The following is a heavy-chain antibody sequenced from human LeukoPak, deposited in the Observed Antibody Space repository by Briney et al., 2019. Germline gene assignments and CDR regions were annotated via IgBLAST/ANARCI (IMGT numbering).Heavy chain of an antibody. V-gene: IGHV3-30*18. Sequence: PGGSLRLSCAASGFTFSSYGMHWVRQAPGKGLEWVAVISYDGSNKYYADSVKGRFTISRDNSKNTLYLQMNSLRAEDTAAYYCAKELGSSGYYYVVSDDAFDIWGQGTMVTVSS. J-gene: IGHJ3*02. CDR3: AKELGSSGYYYVVSDDAFDI. CDR1: GFTFSSYG. D-gene: IGHD3-22*01. CDR2: ISYDGSNK.